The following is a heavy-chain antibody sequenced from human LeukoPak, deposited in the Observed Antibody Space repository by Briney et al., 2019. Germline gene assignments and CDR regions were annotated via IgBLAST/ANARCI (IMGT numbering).Heavy chain of an antibody. D-gene: IGHD5-18*01. J-gene: IGHJ4*02. CDR3: AGYANTAMGIDY. V-gene: IGHV4-59*01. Sequence: SETLSLTCTVSGGSISSYYWSWIRQPPGNGLEWIGYIYYSGSTNYNPSLKSRVTISVDTSKNQFSLKLSSVTAADTAVYYCAGYANTAMGIDYWGQGTLVTVSS. CDR1: GGSISSYY. CDR2: IYYSGST.